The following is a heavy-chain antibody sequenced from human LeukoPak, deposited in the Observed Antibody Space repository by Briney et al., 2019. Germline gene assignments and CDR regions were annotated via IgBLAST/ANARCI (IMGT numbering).Heavy chain of an antibody. CDR1: GFTLSTYW. J-gene: IGHJ4*02. Sequence: GGSLRLSCAASGFTLSTYWMHWVRQAPGKGLVWVSRINTDGSRTDSVEGRFTISRDNAKNTLYLQMNSLRAEDTAVYYCARVSRGNYYFDYWGPGTLVTVSS. CDR3: ARVSRGNYYFDY. V-gene: IGHV3-74*01. CDR2: INTDGSRT.